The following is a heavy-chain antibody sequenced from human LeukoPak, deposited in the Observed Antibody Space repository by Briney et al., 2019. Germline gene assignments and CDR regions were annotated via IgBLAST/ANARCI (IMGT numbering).Heavy chain of an antibody. CDR3: DSDSGAVGSRSYYCDY. D-gene: IGHD3-10*01. Sequence: SQTLSLTCTVSGGSISSGDYYWGWIRQPPGKGLEWIGYIYYSGSTYYNPSLKSRVTISVDTSKNQFSLKLSSVTAADPAVYYCDSDSGAVGSRSYYCDYWGQGTLVTVSS. V-gene: IGHV4-30-4*08. CDR1: GGSISSGDYY. J-gene: IGHJ4*02. CDR2: IYYSGST.